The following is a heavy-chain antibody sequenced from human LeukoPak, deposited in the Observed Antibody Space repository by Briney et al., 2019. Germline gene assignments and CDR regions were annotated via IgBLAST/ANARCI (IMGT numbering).Heavy chain of an antibody. D-gene: IGHD3-16*01. CDR2: VSPTSGNT. Sequence: GASVKVSCKTSGYTFTNHDINWLRQATGQGREWMGWVSPTSGNTDYARKFQGRITMTTDTSISTSYMEVSSLTSEDTAIYSCARGRVGEDSWGQGTLVTVSS. V-gene: IGHV1-8*01. CDR1: GYTFTNHD. J-gene: IGHJ4*02. CDR3: ARGRVGEDS.